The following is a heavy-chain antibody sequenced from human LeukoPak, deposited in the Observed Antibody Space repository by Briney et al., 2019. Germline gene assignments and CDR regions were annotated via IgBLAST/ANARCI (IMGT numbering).Heavy chain of an antibody. CDR3: ASSVSSSWFRDYYYYGMDV. CDR1: GYTFTGYY. V-gene: IGHV1-18*04. Sequence: ASVKVSCKASGYTFTGYYMHWVRQAPGQGLEWVGWISAYNGNTNYAQKLQGRVTMTTDTSTSTAYMELRSLRSDDTAVYYCASSVSSSWFRDYYYYGMDVWGQGTTVTVSS. J-gene: IGHJ6*02. CDR2: ISAYNGNT. D-gene: IGHD6-13*01.